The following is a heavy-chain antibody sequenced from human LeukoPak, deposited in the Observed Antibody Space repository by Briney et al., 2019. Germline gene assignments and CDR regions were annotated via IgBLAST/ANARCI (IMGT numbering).Heavy chain of an antibody. J-gene: IGHJ4*02. D-gene: IGHD3-22*01. CDR3: ARSAVRDYYDSSGYYGYFDY. CDR2: IITIFGTA. CDR1: GGTFSSYA. Sequence: GSSVKVSCKASGGTFSSYAISWVRQAPGQGLEWMGGIITIFGTANYAQKFQGRVTITTDESASTAYMELSSLRSEDTAVYYCARSAVRDYYDSSGYYGYFDYWGQGTLVTVSS. V-gene: IGHV1-69*05.